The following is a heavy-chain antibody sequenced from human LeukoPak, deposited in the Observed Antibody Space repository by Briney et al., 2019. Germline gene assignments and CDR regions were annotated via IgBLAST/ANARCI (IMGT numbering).Heavy chain of an antibody. J-gene: IGHJ4*01. D-gene: IGHD3-22*01. CDR1: GGSISGYY. Sequence: KSSETLSLTCTVSGGSISGYYWSWIRQPPGKGLELIVYIYSTGITDYNPSLKSRVTISVDTSKNQFSLKLSSVTAADTAVYYCARFIGSSGYYDYWGHGTLVTVPS. V-gene: IGHV4-59*01. CDR3: ARFIGSSGYYDY. CDR2: IYSTGIT.